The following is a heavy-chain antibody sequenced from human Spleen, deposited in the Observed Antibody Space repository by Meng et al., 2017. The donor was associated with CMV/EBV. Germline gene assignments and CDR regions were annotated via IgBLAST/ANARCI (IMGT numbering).Heavy chain of an antibody. Sequence: GESLKISCAASGFTASSNYMSWVRQAPGKGLEWVSVIYSGGSTYYADSVKGRFTISRDNSKNTLYLQMNSLRAEDTAVYYCARLGYCSSTSCYLRWYYYGMDVWGQGTTVTVSS. CDR1: GFTASSNY. CDR2: IYSGGST. CDR3: ARLGYCSSTSCYLRWYYYGMDV. V-gene: IGHV3-53*01. D-gene: IGHD2-2*01. J-gene: IGHJ6*02.